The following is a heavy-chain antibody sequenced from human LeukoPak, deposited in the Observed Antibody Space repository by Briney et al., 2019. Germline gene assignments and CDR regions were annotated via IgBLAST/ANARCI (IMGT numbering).Heavy chain of an antibody. CDR3: AKSRSGSSYDGLDA. J-gene: IGHJ3*01. CDR1: GFIFSNYP. CDR2: LSPGGGGI. V-gene: IGHV3-23*01. D-gene: IGHD6-25*01. Sequence: SGGSLRLSCTVSGFIFSNYPMTWVRQTPGKGLEWVSTLSPGGGGIYYADSAKGRFAISRDNSKNTLYLQMNSLRVEDTAVYFCAKSRSGSSYDGLDAWGQGTMVTVSS.